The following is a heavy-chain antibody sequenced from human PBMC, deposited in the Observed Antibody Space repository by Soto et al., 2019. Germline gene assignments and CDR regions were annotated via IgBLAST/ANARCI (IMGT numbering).Heavy chain of an antibody. CDR3: VKAVWGYDYFDF. J-gene: IGHJ4*02. V-gene: IGHV3-64D*06. Sequence: PGXSLRLSCSASGFSFSSYGIHWVRQAPGRGLEYVSAITGNGARTYYAESVKDRFTISRDFSKNTVYLQMSSLRPEDTAVYYCVKAVWGYDYFDFWGQGTRVTVSS. CDR1: GFSFSSYG. CDR2: ITGNGART. D-gene: IGHD7-27*01.